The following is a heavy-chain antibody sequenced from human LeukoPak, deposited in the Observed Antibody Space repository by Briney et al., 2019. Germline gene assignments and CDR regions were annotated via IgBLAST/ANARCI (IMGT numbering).Heavy chain of an antibody. Sequence: GGSLRLSCAASGFTFSRYWMHWVRQAPGKGLVWFSRINSDGSSTTYADSVKGRFTISRDNAKNTLYLQMNSLRAEDTAVYYCASHIAAAGSYYFDYWGQGTLVTVSS. V-gene: IGHV3-74*01. J-gene: IGHJ4*02. CDR3: ASHIAAAGSYYFDY. D-gene: IGHD6-13*01. CDR2: INSDGSST. CDR1: GFTFSRYW.